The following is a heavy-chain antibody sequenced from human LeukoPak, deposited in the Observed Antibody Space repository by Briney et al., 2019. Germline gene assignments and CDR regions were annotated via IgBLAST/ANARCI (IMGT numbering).Heavy chain of an antibody. V-gene: IGHV4-34*01. D-gene: IGHD5-18*01. CDR1: GGSFSGYY. CDR3: ASTGPYSYGSIDY. CDR2: INHSGST. Sequence: SETLSLTCAVYGGSFSGYYWSWIRQPPGKGLEWIGEINHSGSTNYNPSLKSRVTISVDTSKNQFSLKLSSVTAADTAVYYCASTGPYSYGSIDYWGQGTLVTVSS. J-gene: IGHJ4*02.